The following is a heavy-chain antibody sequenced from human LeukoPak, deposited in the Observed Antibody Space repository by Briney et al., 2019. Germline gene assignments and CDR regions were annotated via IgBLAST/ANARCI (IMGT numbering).Heavy chain of an antibody. CDR1: GFTFSTYG. CDR2: ISGSGGST. CDR3: AKVAKYYYGPETYYFFEQ. V-gene: IGHV3-23*01. D-gene: IGHD3-10*01. J-gene: IGHJ4*02. Sequence: AGGTLRLSCAASGFTFSTYGMSWVRQAPGKGLEWVSAISGSGGSTYYADSVKGRFTISRDYAKKSLFLQMNSLRVEDTAVYFCAKVAKYYYGPETYYFFEQWGQGTPVTAAS.